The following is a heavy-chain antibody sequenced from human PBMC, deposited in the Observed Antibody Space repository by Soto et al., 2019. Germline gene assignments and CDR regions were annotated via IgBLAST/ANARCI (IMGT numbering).Heavy chain of an antibody. CDR2: ISAYNGNT. V-gene: IGHV1-18*01. CDR3: ARATLAARLSDAFDV. CDR1: GYTFTSYG. J-gene: IGHJ3*01. D-gene: IGHD6-6*01. Sequence: ASVKVSCKASGYTFTSYGISWVRQAPGQGLEWMGWISAYNGNTNYAQKLQGGVTMTTDTSTSTAYMELRSLRSDDTAVYYCARATLAARLSDAFDVWGQGTMVTVSS.